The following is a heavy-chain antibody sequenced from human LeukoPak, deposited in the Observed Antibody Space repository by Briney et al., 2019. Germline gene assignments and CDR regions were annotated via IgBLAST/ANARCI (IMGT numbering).Heavy chain of an antibody. Sequence: SVTVSCKASGGTSSSYAISWVRQAPGQGLEWMGGIIPIFGTANYAQKFQGRVTITADESTSTAYMELSSLRSEDTAVYYCARDRGYYGSGSGWGQGTLVTVSS. J-gene: IGHJ4*02. D-gene: IGHD3-10*01. CDR1: GGTSSSYA. CDR2: IIPIFGTA. V-gene: IGHV1-69*13. CDR3: ARDRGYYGSGSG.